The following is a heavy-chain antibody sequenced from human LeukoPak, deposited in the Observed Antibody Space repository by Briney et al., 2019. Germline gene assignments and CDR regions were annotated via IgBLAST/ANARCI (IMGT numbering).Heavy chain of an antibody. CDR2: ISGSGGST. CDR3: AKDLANIVGATTGDY. V-gene: IGHV3-23*01. CDR1: GFTFSSYG. D-gene: IGHD1-26*01. J-gene: IGHJ4*02. Sequence: PGGSLRLSCAASGFTFSSYGMHWVRQAPGKGLEWVSAISGSGGSTYYADSVKGRFTISRDNSKNTLYLQMNSLRAEDTAVYDSAKDLANIVGATTGDYWGQGTLVTVSS.